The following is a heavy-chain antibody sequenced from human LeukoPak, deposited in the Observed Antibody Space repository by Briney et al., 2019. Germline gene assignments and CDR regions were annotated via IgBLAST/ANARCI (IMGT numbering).Heavy chain of an antibody. J-gene: IGHJ4*02. CDR2: ISGSGGST. Sequence: PGGSLRLSCAASGFTFSSYAMSWVRQASGKGLEWVSAISGSGGSTYYADSVKGRFTISRDNSKNTLYLQMNSLRAEDTAVYYCARSLELGYYDSSGYVFDYWGQGTLVTVSS. D-gene: IGHD3-22*01. V-gene: IGHV3-23*01. CDR3: ARSLELGYYDSSGYVFDY. CDR1: GFTFSSYA.